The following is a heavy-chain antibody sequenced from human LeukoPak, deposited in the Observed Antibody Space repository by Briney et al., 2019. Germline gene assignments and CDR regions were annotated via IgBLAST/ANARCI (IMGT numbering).Heavy chain of an antibody. CDR2: ISGSGSFT. Sequence: GGSLRLSCAASGFAFSDYYMIWIRQAPGKGLEWLGYISGSGSFTNYADSVKGRFNISRNNAKESVYLQMNSLRAEDTALYYCARDLSWRTGSLDYWGQGTMVTVSS. CDR1: GFAFSDYY. CDR3: ARDLSWRTGSLDY. V-gene: IGHV3-11*05. J-gene: IGHJ4*02. D-gene: IGHD3/OR15-3a*01.